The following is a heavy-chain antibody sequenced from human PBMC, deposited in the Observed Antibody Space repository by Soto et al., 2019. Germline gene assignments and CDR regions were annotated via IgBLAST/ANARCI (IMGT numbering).Heavy chain of an antibody. CDR3: ARGWGGYSGYDDLRGWFDP. V-gene: IGHV1-69*02. D-gene: IGHD5-12*01. CDR1: GGTFSSYT. Sequence: QVQLVQSGAEVKKPGSSVKVSCKASGGTFSSYTISWVRQAPGQGLEWMGRIIPILGIANYAQKFQGRVTITAAKSTSTAYMALSSLRSEDTAVYYCARGWGGYSGYDDLRGWFDPWGQGTLVTVSS. J-gene: IGHJ5*02. CDR2: IIPILGIA.